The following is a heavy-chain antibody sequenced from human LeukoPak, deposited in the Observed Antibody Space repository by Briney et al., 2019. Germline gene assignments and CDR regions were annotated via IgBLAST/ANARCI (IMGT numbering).Heavy chain of an antibody. CDR3: AKDLGSRWSYYFDD. D-gene: IGHD6-13*01. Sequence: GGSLRLSCAASGFSFSSVGMHWVRQAPGKGLQWVAFIRYDSSNEYYIDSVKGRFTISRDNSKNTLYLQMNSLRAEDTAIYYCAKDLGSRWSYYFDDWGQGTLVTVSS. CDR2: IRYDSSNE. J-gene: IGHJ4*02. V-gene: IGHV3-30*02. CDR1: GFSFSSVG.